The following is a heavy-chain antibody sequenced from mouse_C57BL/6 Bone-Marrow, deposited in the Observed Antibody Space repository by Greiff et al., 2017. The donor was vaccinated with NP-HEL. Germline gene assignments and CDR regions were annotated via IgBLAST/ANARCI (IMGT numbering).Heavy chain of an antibody. J-gene: IGHJ4*01. Sequence: DVKLQESGAELVRPGASVKLSCTASGFNIKDDYMHWVKQRPEQGLEWIGWIDPENGDTEYASKFQGKATITADTSSNTAYLQLSSLTSEDTAVYYCTTLLLRYWGQGTSVTVSS. D-gene: IGHD1-1*01. V-gene: IGHV14-4*01. CDR1: GFNIKDDY. CDR3: TTLLLRY. CDR2: IDPENGDT.